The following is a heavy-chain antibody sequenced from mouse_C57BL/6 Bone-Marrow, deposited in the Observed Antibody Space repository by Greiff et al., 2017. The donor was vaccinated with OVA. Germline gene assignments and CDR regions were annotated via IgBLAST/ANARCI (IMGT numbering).Heavy chain of an antibody. CDR2: IRSKSSNYAT. J-gene: IGHJ4*01. CDR1: GFTFNTYA. CDR3: VREGYYSNFHCYAMDY. D-gene: IGHD2-5*01. Sequence: DVKLVESGGGLVQPKGSLKLSCAASGFTFNTYAMHWVRQAPGKGLEWVARIRSKSSNYATYYADSVKDRFTISRDDSQSMLYLQMNNLKTEDTAMYYCVREGYYSNFHCYAMDYWGQGTSVTVSS. V-gene: IGHV10-3*01.